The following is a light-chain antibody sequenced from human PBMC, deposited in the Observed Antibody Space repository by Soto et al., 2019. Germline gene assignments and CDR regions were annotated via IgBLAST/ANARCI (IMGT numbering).Light chain of an antibody. J-gene: IGKJ1*01. CDR1: QSISSSL. V-gene: IGKV3-20*01. CDR3: QQHDNSPWM. Sequence: EIVLTQSPDTLSLSPGERATLSCRTTQSISSSLVAWYQQKPGQPPRPLIHGASSRATGIPDRFSGRGSGTEFTLTISRLEPEDFAVYYCQQHDNSPWMFGQGTKVEIK. CDR2: GAS.